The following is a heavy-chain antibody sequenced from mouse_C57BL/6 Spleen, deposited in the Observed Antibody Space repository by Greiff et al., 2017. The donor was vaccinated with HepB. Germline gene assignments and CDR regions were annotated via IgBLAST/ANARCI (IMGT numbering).Heavy chain of an antibody. V-gene: IGHV3-1*01. CDR3: ARESDYDGFDY. D-gene: IGHD2-4*01. CDR2: ISYSGST. CDR1: GYSITSGYD. J-gene: IGHJ2*01. Sequence: EVQLVESGPGMVKPSQSLSLTCTVTGYSITSGYDWHWIRHFPGNKLEWMGYISYSGSTNYNPSLKSRISITHDTSKNHFFLKLNSVTTEDTATYYCARESDYDGFDYWGQGTTLTVSS.